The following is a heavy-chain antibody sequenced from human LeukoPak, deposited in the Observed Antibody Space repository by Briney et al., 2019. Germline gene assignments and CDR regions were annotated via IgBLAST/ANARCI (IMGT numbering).Heavy chain of an antibody. Sequence: PGGSLRLSCGASGFTLSDYWMSWVRQAPGKGLAWVANIKQDGSQVQYVDSVTGRFTISRDNAKNSLSLQMNSLRAEDTAVYYCARWATSFDLWGQGSLVTVSS. D-gene: IGHD3-3*01. J-gene: IGHJ4*02. V-gene: IGHV3-7*01. CDR1: GFTLSDYW. CDR3: ARWATSFDL. CDR2: IKQDGSQV.